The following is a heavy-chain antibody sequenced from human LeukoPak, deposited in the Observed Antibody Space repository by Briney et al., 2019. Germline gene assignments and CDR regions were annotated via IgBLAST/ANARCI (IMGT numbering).Heavy chain of an antibody. V-gene: IGHV3-21*01. CDR2: ITSSSYI. D-gene: IGHD2-2*01. J-gene: IGHJ6*02. CDR1: GFTFSGYT. CDR3: ARDMGHCSSTSCFYYGMDV. Sequence: GGSLRLSCAASGFTFSGYTINWVRQAPGKGLEWVSSITSSSYIYYADSMKGRFTISRDNAKNSLYLQMNSLRAEDTAVYYCARDMGHCSSTSCFYYGMDVWAKGPRSPSP.